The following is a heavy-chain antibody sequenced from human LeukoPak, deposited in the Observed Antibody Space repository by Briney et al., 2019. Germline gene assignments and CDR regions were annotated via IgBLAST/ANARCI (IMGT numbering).Heavy chain of an antibody. CDR2: INHSGST. V-gene: IGHV4-34*01. D-gene: IGHD6-13*01. CDR3: AREREQQLSGSDWNAFDI. Sequence: PSETLSLTCAVYGGSFSGYYWSWIRQPPGKGLEWIGEINHSGSTNYNPSLKSRVTISVDTSKNQFSLKLSSVTAADTAVYYCAREREQQLSGSDWNAFDIWGQGTMVTVSS. J-gene: IGHJ3*02. CDR1: GGSFSGYY.